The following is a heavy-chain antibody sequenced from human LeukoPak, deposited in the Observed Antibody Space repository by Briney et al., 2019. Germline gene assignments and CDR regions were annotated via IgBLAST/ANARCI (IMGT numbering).Heavy chain of an antibody. D-gene: IGHD2-15*01. CDR1: GFTFSKYA. CDR3: ARGCKYPPLGGGSCYFID. V-gene: IGHV3-30-3*01. J-gene: IGHJ4*02. Sequence: PGGSLRLSCAASGFTFSKYAMHWVRQAPGKGLEWVAVISYDGSNKYYADSVKGRFTISRDNAKNSLYLQMNSLRAEDTAVYYCARGCKYPPLGGGSCYFIDWGQGTLVTVSS. CDR2: ISYDGSNK.